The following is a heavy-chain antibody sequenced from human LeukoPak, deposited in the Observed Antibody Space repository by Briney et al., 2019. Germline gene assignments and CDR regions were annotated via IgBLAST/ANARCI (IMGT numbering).Heavy chain of an antibody. D-gene: IGHD3-22*01. CDR3: ARESGYYYDTRYFDY. CDR1: GGSISSSNW. Sequence: SETLSLTCALSGGSISSSNWWSWVRQPPGKGLEWIGEIYHSGSTNYNPSLKSRVTISVDKSKNQFSLKLSSVTAADTAVYYCARESGYYYDTRYFDYWGQGTLVTVSS. J-gene: IGHJ4*02. V-gene: IGHV4-4*02. CDR2: IYHSGST.